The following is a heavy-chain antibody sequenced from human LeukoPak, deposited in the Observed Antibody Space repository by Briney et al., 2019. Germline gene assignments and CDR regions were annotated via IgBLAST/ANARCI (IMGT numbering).Heavy chain of an antibody. CDR3: AREKMTTVTTLDY. D-gene: IGHD4-11*01. J-gene: IGHJ4*02. CDR1: GFTFSSYS. CDR2: ISSSSSTI. Sequence: GGSLRLSCAASGFTFSSYSMNWVRQAPGKGLEWVSYISSSSSTIYYADSVKGRFTISRGNAKNSLYLQMNSLRAEDTAVYYCAREKMTTVTTLDYWGQGTLVTVSS. V-gene: IGHV3-48*01.